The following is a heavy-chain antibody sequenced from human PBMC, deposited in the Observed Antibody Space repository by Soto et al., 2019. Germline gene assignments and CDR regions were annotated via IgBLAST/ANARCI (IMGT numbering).Heavy chain of an antibody. D-gene: IGHD6-19*01. V-gene: IGHV1-8*01. J-gene: IGHJ4*02. CDR3: ARGVVAGVDY. CDR1: GYMFTTYD. CDR2: MNPNNGVT. Sequence: QVQLVQSGAEVKKPGDSVKVSCRTSGYMFTTYDINWMRQATGQGLEWMGWMNPNNGVTDYAQKFQGRVTMSRSTSMTTAYMELSSLGYEDTAVYYCARGVVAGVDYWSQGTLVTVSS.